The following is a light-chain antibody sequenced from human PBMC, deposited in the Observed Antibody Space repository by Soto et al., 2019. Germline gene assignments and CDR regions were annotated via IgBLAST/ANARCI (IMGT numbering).Light chain of an antibody. V-gene: IGKV3-11*01. Sequence: EIVLTQSPATLSLSPGGRASLSCSASQTVSTYLAWYQQKPGQAPRLLIYDASTRATGIPARFSGRGSGTDFTLTISSLEPYDFAVYYCQQRLMTFGQGTRVEIK. J-gene: IGKJ1*01. CDR2: DAS. CDR3: QQRLMT. CDR1: QTVSTY.